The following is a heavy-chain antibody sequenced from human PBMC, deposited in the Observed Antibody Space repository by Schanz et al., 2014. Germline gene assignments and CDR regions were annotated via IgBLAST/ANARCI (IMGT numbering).Heavy chain of an antibody. CDR1: GFSFGNYG. J-gene: IGHJ4*02. Sequence: EVQLLESGGGLVQPGGSLRLSCEASGFSFGNYGMSWVRQPPGRGLEWVSYIGNGGVTIYYADSVKGRFTISRDNSKNSLYLQMNSLRAEDTAVYYCARIGGSVFDYWAQGTLVTVSS. D-gene: IGHD3-10*01. V-gene: IGHV3-48*04. CDR2: IGNGGVTI. CDR3: ARIGGSVFDY.